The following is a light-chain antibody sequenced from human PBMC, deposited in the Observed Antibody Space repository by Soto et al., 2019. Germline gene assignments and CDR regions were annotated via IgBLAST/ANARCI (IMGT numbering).Light chain of an antibody. CDR1: QSVSSSY. J-gene: IGKJ1*01. CDR2: GAS. CDR3: QQYGSSRT. Sequence: EIVLTQSPCTLSFSPLERSTLSCRASQSVSSSYLAWYQQKPGQAPRLLIYGASSRATGIPDRFSGSGSGTDFTLTISRLEPEDFAVYYCQQYGSSRTFGQGTNVDIK. V-gene: IGKV3-20*01.